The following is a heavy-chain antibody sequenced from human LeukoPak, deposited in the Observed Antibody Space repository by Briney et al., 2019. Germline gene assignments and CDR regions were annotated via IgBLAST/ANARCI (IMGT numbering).Heavy chain of an antibody. CDR1: GYTFTCYH. V-gene: IGHV1-2*06. CDR2: IYPYSGDT. D-gene: IGHD6-13*01. J-gene: IGHJ4*02. CDR3: ARDQGSLTRSWYTGY. Sequence: ASVKVSCKSSGYTFTCYHIHGVRQAPGQGLDGMGRIYPYSGDTNFAQKFQGRVTMTRDTSITTAYIDLSSLTPDDTAVYFCARDQGSLTRSWYTGYWGQGTQVTVSS.